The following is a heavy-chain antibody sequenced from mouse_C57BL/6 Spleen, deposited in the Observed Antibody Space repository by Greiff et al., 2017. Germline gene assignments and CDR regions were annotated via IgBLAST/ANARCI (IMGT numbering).Heavy chain of an antibody. V-gene: IGHV1-9*01. CDR1: GYTFTGYW. CDR2: ILPGSGST. Sequence: VQLQQSGAELMKPGASVKLSCKATGYTFTGYWIEWVKQRPGHGLEWIGEILPGSGSTNYNAKFKGKATFTADTSSNTAYMQLSSLTTEDSAIYYCAREYYGSSNYWGQGTTLTVSS. J-gene: IGHJ2*01. D-gene: IGHD1-1*01. CDR3: AREYYGSSNY.